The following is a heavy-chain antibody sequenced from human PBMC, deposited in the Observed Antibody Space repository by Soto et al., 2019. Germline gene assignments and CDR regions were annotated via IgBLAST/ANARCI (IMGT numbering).Heavy chain of an antibody. CDR1: RFTFSNAW. CDR3: TTATEVQYAVTDAFDI. V-gene: IGHV3-15*01. J-gene: IGHJ3*02. Sequence: PGGYLRLSSAASRFTFSNAWMSWVRQAPGKGLECVGRIKSKTDGGTTDYAAPVKGRFTISRDDSKNTLYLQMNSLKTEDTAVYYCTTATEVQYAVTDAFDIWGPGTTVTV. D-gene: IGHD4-4*01. CDR2: IKSKTDGGTT.